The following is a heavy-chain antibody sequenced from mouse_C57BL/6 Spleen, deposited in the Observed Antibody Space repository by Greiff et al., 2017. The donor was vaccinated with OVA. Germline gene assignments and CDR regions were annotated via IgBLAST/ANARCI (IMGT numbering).Heavy chain of an antibody. Sequence: EVKLVESGGGLVQPGGSMKLSCAASGFTFSDAWMDWVRQSPEKGLEWVAEIRNKANNHATYYAESVKGRFTISRDDSKSSVYLQMNSLRAEDTGIYYCTRDGDYDYLDYWGQGTTLTVSS. J-gene: IGHJ2*01. CDR1: GFTFSDAW. CDR2: IRNKANNHAT. V-gene: IGHV6-6*01. D-gene: IGHD2-4*01. CDR3: TRDGDYDYLDY.